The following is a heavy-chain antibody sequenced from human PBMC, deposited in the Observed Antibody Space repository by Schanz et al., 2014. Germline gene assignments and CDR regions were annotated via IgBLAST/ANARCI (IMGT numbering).Heavy chain of an antibody. CDR1: GYTFNNHG. D-gene: IGHD3-10*01. CDR2: ISVYHGHT. J-gene: IGHJ6*02. V-gene: IGHV1-18*01. CDR3: VRDAGWAFGDYHGMDV. Sequence: QLMQSGSDVRKPGASVKVSCKASGYTFNNHGISWVRQAPGQGLEWMGWISVYHGHTNYAEKVHGRVTMTTDTSTSTAYMELRSLISDDTAVYYCVRDAGWAFGDYHGMDVWGQGTSVTVSS.